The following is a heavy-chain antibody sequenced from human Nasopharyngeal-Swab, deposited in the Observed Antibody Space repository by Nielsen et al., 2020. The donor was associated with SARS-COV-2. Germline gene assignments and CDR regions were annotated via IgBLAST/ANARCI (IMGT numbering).Heavy chain of an antibody. J-gene: IGHJ6*03. Sequence: ASVKVSCKASGYTFTSYYMHWVRQAPGQGLEWMGIINPSCGSTSYAQKFQGRVTMTRDTSTSTVYMELSSLRSEDTAVYYCARDSPHQWLDPYYYMDVWGKGTTVTVSS. CDR2: INPSCGST. V-gene: IGHV1-46*01. D-gene: IGHD6-19*01. CDR1: GYTFTSYY. CDR3: ARDSPHQWLDPYYYMDV.